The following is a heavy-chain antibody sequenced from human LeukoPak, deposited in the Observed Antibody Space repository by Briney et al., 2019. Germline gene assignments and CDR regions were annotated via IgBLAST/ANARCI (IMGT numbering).Heavy chain of an antibody. J-gene: IGHJ4*01. CDR1: RFAFSDYY. CDR3: ARGYMNFDY. Sequence: GGSLRLSCTASRFAFSDYYMSWIRQAPGKGLEWVSYISHNGNAIFYADSVKGRFTISRDNTKNSLYLQMKRLRAEDTAVYYCARGYMNFDYWGHGTLVTVSS. D-gene: IGHD1-1*01. V-gene: IGHV3-11*01. CDR2: ISHNGNAI.